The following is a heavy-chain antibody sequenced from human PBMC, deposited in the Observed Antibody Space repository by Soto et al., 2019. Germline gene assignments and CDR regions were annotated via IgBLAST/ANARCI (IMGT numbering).Heavy chain of an antibody. Sequence: PGGSLRLSCAASGFTFSSYSMNWVRQAPGKGLEWVSSISSSSSYIYYADSVKGRFTISRDNAKNSLYLQMNSLRAEDTAVYYCARDLREEGSYGSDWFDPWGQGTLVTVSS. CDR3: ARDLREEGSYGSDWFDP. J-gene: IGHJ5*02. V-gene: IGHV3-21*01. CDR1: GFTFSSYS. CDR2: ISSSSSYI. D-gene: IGHD5-18*01.